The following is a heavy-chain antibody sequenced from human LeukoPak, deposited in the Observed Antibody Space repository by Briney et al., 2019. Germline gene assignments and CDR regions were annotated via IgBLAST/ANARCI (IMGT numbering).Heavy chain of an antibody. CDR1: GFTFSRYE. CDR2: ISSSGSTI. D-gene: IGHD3-10*01. V-gene: IGHV3-48*03. Sequence: GGSLRLSCAASGFTFSRYEMNWVRQAPGKGLEWVSYISSSGSTIYYADSVKGRFTISRDNAKNSLYLQMNSLRAEDTAVYYCARDYGSGRRLGFDYWGQGTLVTVSS. CDR3: ARDYGSGRRLGFDY. J-gene: IGHJ4*02.